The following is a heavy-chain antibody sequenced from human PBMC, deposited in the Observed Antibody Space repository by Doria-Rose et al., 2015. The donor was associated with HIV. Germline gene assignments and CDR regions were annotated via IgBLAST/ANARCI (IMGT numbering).Heavy chain of an antibody. CDR1: GGSVSSGGHY. J-gene: IGHJ5*02. CDR2: INYSGTT. CDR3: AKVLREQLFYHWFDP. D-gene: IGHD1-26*01. V-gene: IGHV4-31*03. Sequence: QVQLQESGPGLLKPSHTLSLTCTVSGGSVSSGGHYWSWIRQHPGKGLEWIGNINYSGTTYYNPSLKSRITMSVDTSKNQFSLKVNSVTAADTAVYYCAKVLREQLFYHWFDPWGQGTLVTVSS.